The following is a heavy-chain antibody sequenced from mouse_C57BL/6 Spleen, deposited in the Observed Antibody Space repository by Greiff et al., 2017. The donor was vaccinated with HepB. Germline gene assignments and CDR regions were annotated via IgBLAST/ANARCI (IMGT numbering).Heavy chain of an antibody. Sequence: VQLRQPGAELVMPGASVKLSCKASGYTFTSYWMHWVKQRPGQGLEWIGEIDPSDSYTNYNQKFKGKSTLTVDKSSSTAYMQLSSLTSEDSAVYYCARSYYYGSSPYFDVWGTGTTVTVSS. V-gene: IGHV1-69*01. CDR1: GYTFTSYW. CDR3: ARSYYYGSSPYFDV. D-gene: IGHD1-1*01. CDR2: IDPSDSYT. J-gene: IGHJ1*03.